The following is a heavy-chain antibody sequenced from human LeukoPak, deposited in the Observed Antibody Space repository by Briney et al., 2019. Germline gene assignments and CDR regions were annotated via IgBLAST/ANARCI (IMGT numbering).Heavy chain of an antibody. Sequence: PGGSLRLSCAASGFTFSSYGMHWVRQAPGKGLEWVAFIRYDGSNKYYADSVKGRFTISRDNSKNTLYLQMNSLRAEDTAVYYCARQGQQLALSNWFDPWGQGTLVTVSS. CDR1: GFTFSSYG. CDR2: IRYDGSNK. CDR3: ARQGQQLALSNWFDP. D-gene: IGHD6-6*01. J-gene: IGHJ5*02. V-gene: IGHV3-30*02.